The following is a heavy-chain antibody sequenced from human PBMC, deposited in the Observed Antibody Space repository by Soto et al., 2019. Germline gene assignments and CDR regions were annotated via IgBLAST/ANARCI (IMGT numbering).Heavy chain of an antibody. D-gene: IGHD6-19*01. CDR3: ARARIAVALDAFDI. V-gene: IGHV3-20*04. J-gene: IGHJ3*02. CDR2: INWNGGST. Sequence: PGGSLRLSCAASGFTFDDYGMSWVRQVPGKGLEWVSGINWNGGSTGYADSVKGRFTISRDNAKNSLYLQMNSLRAEDTALYYCARARIAVALDAFDIWGQGTMVTVSS. CDR1: GFTFDDYG.